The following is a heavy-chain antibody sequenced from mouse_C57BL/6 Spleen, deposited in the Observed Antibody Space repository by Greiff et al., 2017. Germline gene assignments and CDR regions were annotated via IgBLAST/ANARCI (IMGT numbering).Heavy chain of an antibody. D-gene: IGHD2-4*01. CDR3: TRGATMITTDGFAY. J-gene: IGHJ3*01. CDR1: GFTFSSYA. V-gene: IGHV5-9-1*02. Sequence: EVKVVESGAGLVKPGGSLKLSCAASGFTFSSYAMSWVRQTPEKRLEWVAYISSGGDYIYYADTVKGRFTISRDNARNTLYLQMSSLKSEDTAMYYCTRGATMITTDGFAYWGQGTLVTVSA. CDR2: ISSGGDYI.